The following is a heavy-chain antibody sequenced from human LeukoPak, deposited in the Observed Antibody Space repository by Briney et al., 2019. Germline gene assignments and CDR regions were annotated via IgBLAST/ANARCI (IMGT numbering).Heavy chain of an antibody. J-gene: IGHJ4*02. Sequence: SETLFLTCAVSGGSISSTNWWSWVRQPPGKGLEWIGEIYRSGSTNYNPSLKSRVTISADKSKNQFSLKLYSVTAADTAVYYCASLRTTVTQDGDYWGQGTLVTVAS. D-gene: IGHD4-17*01. CDR3: ASLRTTVTQDGDY. V-gene: IGHV4-4*02. CDR1: GGSISSTNW. CDR2: IYRSGST.